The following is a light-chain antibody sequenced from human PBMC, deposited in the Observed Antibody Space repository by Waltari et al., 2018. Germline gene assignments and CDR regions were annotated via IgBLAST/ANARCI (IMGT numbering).Light chain of an antibody. Sequence: DIQMTQSPSSMSASVGDRVSITCQASQDIRNYLSWYQQKPVKAPKLLIYDASNLETGVPSRFSGSASGTDFTVTISSLQPEDIATYYCQQYKDLPRTFGQGTKVEFK. CDR3: QQYKDLPRT. CDR2: DAS. V-gene: IGKV1-33*01. J-gene: IGKJ1*01. CDR1: QDIRNY.